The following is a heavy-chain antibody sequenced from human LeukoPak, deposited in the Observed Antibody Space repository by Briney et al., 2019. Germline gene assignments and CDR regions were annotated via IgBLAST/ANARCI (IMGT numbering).Heavy chain of an antibody. CDR2: IYYSGST. CDR1: GGSISSSSYY. D-gene: IGHD2-2*01. V-gene: IGHV4-39*01. CDR3: ARHIPAATIFDC. J-gene: IGHJ4*02. Sequence: PSETLSLTCTVSGGSISSSSYYWGWIRQPPGKGLEWIGSIYYSGSTYYNPSLKSRVTISVDTSKNLFSLKLSSVTAADTAVYYCARHIPAATIFDCWGQGTLVTVSS.